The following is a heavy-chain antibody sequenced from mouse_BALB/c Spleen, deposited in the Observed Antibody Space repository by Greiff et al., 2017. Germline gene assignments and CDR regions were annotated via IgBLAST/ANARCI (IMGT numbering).Heavy chain of an antibody. J-gene: IGHJ3*01. CDR3: ARDDYDDGAWFAY. V-gene: IGHV5-6-5*01. CDR2: ISSGGST. CDR1: GFTFSSYA. Sequence: EVMLVESGGGLVKPGGSLKLSCAASGFTFSSYAMSWVRQTPEKRLEWVASISSGGSTYYPDSVKGRFTISRDNARNILYLQMSSLRSEDTAMYYCARDDYDDGAWFAYWGQGTLVTVSA. D-gene: IGHD2-4*01.